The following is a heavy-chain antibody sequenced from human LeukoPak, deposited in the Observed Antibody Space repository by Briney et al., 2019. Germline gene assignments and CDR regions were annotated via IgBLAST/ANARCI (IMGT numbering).Heavy chain of an antibody. CDR3: AKDVPDSGWSTDY. CDR1: GFTFSSYG. D-gene: IGHD6-19*01. V-gene: IGHV3-30*18. Sequence: GGSLRLSCAASGFTFSSYGMHWVRQAPGKGLEWVAVISYDGSNKYYADSVKGRFTISRDNSKNTLYLQMNSLRVEDTAVCYCAKDVPDSGWSTDYWGQGTLVTVSS. J-gene: IGHJ4*02. CDR2: ISYDGSNK.